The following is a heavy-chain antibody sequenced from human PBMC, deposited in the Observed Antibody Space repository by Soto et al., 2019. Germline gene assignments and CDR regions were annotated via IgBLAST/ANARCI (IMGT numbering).Heavy chain of an antibody. CDR1: GFTFSSYA. CDR3: AKDLQASSSWRKLPYFDY. V-gene: IGHV3-23*01. CDR2: ISGSGGST. J-gene: IGHJ4*02. Sequence: GGSLRLSCAASGFTFSSYAMSWVRQAPGKGLEWVSAISGSGGSTYYADSVKGRFTISRDNSKNTLYLQMNSLRAEDTAVYYCAKDLQASSSWRKLPYFDYWGQGTLVTVSS. D-gene: IGHD6-13*01.